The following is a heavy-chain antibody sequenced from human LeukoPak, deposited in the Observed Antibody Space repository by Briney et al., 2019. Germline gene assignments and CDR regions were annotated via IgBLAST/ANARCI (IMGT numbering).Heavy chain of an antibody. CDR3: ARLESSGWYRFDC. D-gene: IGHD6-19*01. CDR2: IYPGGDI. J-gene: IGHJ4*02. CDR1: ELTVTSNY. V-gene: IGHV3-53*01. Sequence: GGSLRLSCAASELTVTSNYMSWVRQAPGKGLQWVSVIYPGGDIYYADSVKGRFTISRDNAKNSLYLQMNSLRVEDTGLYYCARLESSGWYRFDCWGQGTLVTVSS.